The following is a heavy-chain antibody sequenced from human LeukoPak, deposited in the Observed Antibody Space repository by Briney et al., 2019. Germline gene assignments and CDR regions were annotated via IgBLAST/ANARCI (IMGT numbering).Heavy chain of an antibody. Sequence: AGGSLRLSCAASGFTFSDYAMHWVRQAPGKGLEWVAHIWYAGSNEKYADSVKGRFIISRDNSKNALYFQMNSLRAEDTAVYYCAKGIQPSDKNGLDLWGQGTLVTVSS. CDR1: GFTFSDYA. V-gene: IGHV3-33*06. D-gene: IGHD5-18*01. CDR3: AKGIQPSDKNGLDL. J-gene: IGHJ3*01. CDR2: IWYAGSNE.